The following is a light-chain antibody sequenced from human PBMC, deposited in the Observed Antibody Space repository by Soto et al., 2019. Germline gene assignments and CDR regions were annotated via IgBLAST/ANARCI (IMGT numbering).Light chain of an antibody. J-gene: IGKJ2*01. CDR2: ATS. CDR1: ERVSSSY. Sequence: VLTQSPDTLSLSPGERATLSCRASERVSSSYLAWYQQNFGQAPRLLLSATSRRAAGIPDRFSGSGSGTDFTLTINRVEPEDFGVYYCQQFGTSPPKTFGQGTKLEI. CDR3: QQFGTSPPKT. V-gene: IGKV3-20*01.